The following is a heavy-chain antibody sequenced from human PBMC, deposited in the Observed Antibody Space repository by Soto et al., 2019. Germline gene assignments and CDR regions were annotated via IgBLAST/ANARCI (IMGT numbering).Heavy chain of an antibody. CDR2: IIPALGTA. V-gene: IGHV1-69*08. J-gene: IGHJ2*01. Sequence: QDQLVQYGAEVKKPGSSVKVSCKASGGTFSSHTFSWVRQAPGQGLEWMGRIIPALGTATYAQKFQGRVTITADGSATTVYMELNSLRSEDTAVYYCARPDFGDYWYFDLWGRGTLVTVSS. CDR3: ARPDFGDYWYFDL. CDR1: GGTFSSHT. D-gene: IGHD4-17*01.